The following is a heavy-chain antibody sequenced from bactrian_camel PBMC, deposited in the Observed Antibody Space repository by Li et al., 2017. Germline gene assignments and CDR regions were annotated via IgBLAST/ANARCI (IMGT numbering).Heavy chain of an antibody. Sequence: QLVESGGGSVQAGGSLRLSCILSGDTDRHYIMGWFRQAPGKPREGVAAIYQTDGINRYADSVKDRFTISRDNAEDTLYLQMNNLKPEDTAMYYCAAGDEENYYSEYELLDAADFAYWGQGTQVTVS. J-gene: IGHJ6*01. CDR1: GDTDRHYI. D-gene: IGHD4*01. CDR3: AAGDEENYYSEYELLDAADFAY. CDR2: IYQTDGIN. V-gene: IGHV3S59*01.